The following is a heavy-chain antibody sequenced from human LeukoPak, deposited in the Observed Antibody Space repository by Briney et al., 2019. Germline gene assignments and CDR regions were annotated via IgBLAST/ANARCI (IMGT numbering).Heavy chain of an antibody. Sequence: HPGGSLRLSCAASGFTFDDYAMHWVRQAPGKGLEWVSGISWNSGSIGYADSVKGRFTISRDNAKNSLYLQMNSLRAEDMALYYCAKGAGDTAMAHEIDYWGQGTLVTVSS. J-gene: IGHJ4*02. CDR2: ISWNSGSI. CDR1: GFTFDDYA. CDR3: AKGAGDTAMAHEIDY. D-gene: IGHD5-18*01. V-gene: IGHV3-9*03.